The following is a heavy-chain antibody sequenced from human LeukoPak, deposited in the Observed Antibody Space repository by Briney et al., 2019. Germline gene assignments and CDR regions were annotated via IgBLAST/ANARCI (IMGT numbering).Heavy chain of an antibody. CDR2: ISGSGGST. D-gene: IGHD3-10*01. Sequence: GGSLRLSCAASGFTFSSYAMSWVRQAPGKGLEWVSAISGSGGSTYYADSVKGRFTISRDNSKNTLYLQMNSLRAEDTAVYYCVREDYGSGSEAYWGQGTLVTVSS. J-gene: IGHJ4*02. CDR3: VREDYGSGSEAY. V-gene: IGHV3-23*01. CDR1: GFTFSSYA.